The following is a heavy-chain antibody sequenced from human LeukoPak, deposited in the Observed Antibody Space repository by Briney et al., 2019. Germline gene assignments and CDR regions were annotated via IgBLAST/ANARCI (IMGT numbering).Heavy chain of an antibody. J-gene: IGHJ4*02. CDR3: ARGRRGWKGCNFDY. CDR2: INHSGST. D-gene: IGHD3-10*01. V-gene: IGHV4-34*01. Sequence: SETLSLTCAVYGGSFSGYYWSWIRQPPGKGLEWIGEINHSGSTNYNPSLKSRVTISVDTSKNQFSLKLSSVTAADTAVYYCARGRRGWKGCNFDYWGQGTLVTVSS. CDR1: GGSFSGYY.